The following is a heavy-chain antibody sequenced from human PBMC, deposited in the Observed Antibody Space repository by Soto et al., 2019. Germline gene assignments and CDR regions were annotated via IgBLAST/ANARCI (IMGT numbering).Heavy chain of an antibody. D-gene: IGHD2-2*01. CDR2: IYYSGST. CDR3: GREGIVVVPAAMDGRPAMVISRYYQH. Sequence: PSETLSLTCTVSGGSISSYYWSWIRQPPGKGLEWIGYIYYSGSTNYNPSLKSRVTISVDTSKNQFSLKMSSVTAADTAVYYCGREGIVVVPAAMDGRPAMVISRYYQHWGQGNLFTVP. J-gene: IGHJ1*01. V-gene: IGHV4-59*01. CDR1: GGSISSYY.